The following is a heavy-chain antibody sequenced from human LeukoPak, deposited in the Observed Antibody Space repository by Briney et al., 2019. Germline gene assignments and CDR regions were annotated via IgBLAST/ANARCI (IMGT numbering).Heavy chain of an antibody. CDR2: IYYSGST. CDR1: GGSISSSSYY. Sequence: SETLSLTCTVSGGSISSSSYYWGWIRQPPGKGLERIGRIYYSGSTYYNPSLKSRVTISVDTSKNQFSLKLSSVTAADTAVYYCARVIVFNYYDSSGLEAFDIWGQGTMVTVSS. V-gene: IGHV4-39*07. CDR3: ARVIVFNYYDSSGLEAFDI. J-gene: IGHJ3*02. D-gene: IGHD3-22*01.